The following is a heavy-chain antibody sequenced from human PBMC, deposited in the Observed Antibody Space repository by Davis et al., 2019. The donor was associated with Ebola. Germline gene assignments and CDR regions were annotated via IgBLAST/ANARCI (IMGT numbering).Heavy chain of an antibody. J-gene: IGHJ4*02. CDR3: TGTAGQFDY. CDR1: GFTFSGSA. CDR2: IRSKANSYAT. Sequence: GESLKISCAASGFTFSGSAMHWVRQASGKGLEWVGRIRSKANSYATAYAASVKGRFTISSDDSKNTAYLQMNSLKTEDTAVYYCTGTAGQFDYWGQGTLVTVSS. V-gene: IGHV3-73*01.